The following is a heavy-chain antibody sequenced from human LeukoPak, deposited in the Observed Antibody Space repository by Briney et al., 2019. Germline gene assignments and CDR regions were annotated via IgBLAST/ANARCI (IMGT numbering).Heavy chain of an antibody. D-gene: IGHD3-10*01. Sequence: SETLSLTCTVSGGSISSYYWSWIRQPPGKGLEWIGYIYYSGSTNYNPSLKSRVTISVDTSKNQFSLKLSSVTAADTAVYYCARDRWFGPFDPWGQGTLVTVSS. CDR2: IYYSGST. J-gene: IGHJ5*02. CDR3: ARDRWFGPFDP. V-gene: IGHV4-59*01. CDR1: GGSISSYY.